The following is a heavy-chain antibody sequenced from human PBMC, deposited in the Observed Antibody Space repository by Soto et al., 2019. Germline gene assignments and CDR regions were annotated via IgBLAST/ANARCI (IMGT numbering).Heavy chain of an antibody. D-gene: IGHD5-12*01. J-gene: IGHJ4*02. CDR1: GFTFSDYY. V-gene: IGHV3-11*01. CDR3: ARDPSGYPFDY. CDR2: ISSSGSDI. Sequence: QVQLVESGGGLVYPGGSLRLSCAASGFTFSDYYMSWIRQAPGKGLEWLSYISSSGSDIYYADSAKGRFTISRDNAKNSLYLQMHSLRAEDTAVYYCARDPSGYPFDYWGQGTQVTVSS.